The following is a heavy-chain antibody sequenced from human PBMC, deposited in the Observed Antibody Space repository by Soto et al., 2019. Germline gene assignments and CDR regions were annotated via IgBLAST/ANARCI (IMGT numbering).Heavy chain of an antibody. CDR1: GDSISSYS. J-gene: IGHJ6*02. Sequence: SETLSLTCTVSGDSISSYSGSWIRQPPGKGLEWIGYIYYSGSTNYNPSLKSRVTISVDTSKNQFSLKLSSVTAADTAVYYCAREGVTRNYYYYGMDVWGQGTTVTVSS. V-gene: IGHV4-59*01. CDR3: AREGVTRNYYYYGMDV. CDR2: IYYSGST. D-gene: IGHD2-21*02.